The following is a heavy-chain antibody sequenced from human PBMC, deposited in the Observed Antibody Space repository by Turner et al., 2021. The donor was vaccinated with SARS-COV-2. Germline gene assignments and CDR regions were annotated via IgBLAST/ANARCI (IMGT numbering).Heavy chain of an antibody. D-gene: IGHD2-2*01. J-gene: IGHJ4*02. CDR3: ARSPGYYFDY. CDR1: GFTFSRYW. Sequence: EVQLVESGGGLVQHGGSLRLSCAASGFTFSRYWMRWVRQAPGKGLDWVANIKQDGSEKHFVDSVKGRFTISRDNAKNSLSLQMNSLRAEDTAVYYCARSPGYYFDYWGQGTLVTVSS. V-gene: IGHV3-7*01. CDR2: IKQDGSEK.